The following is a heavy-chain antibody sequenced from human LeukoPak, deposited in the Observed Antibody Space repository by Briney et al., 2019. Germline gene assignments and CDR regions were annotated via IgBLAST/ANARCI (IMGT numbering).Heavy chain of an antibody. CDR1: GFTVSSNY. V-gene: IGHV4-4*02. CDR2: IHHSGST. Sequence: GSLRLSCAASGFTVSSNYMNWVRQPPGKGLEWIGEIHHSGSTYYNPSLKSRVTISVDRSKNQFSLKLSSVTAADTAVYYCAREGLTGEGWFDPWGQGTLVTVSS. CDR3: AREGLTGEGWFDP. D-gene: IGHD7-27*01. J-gene: IGHJ5*02.